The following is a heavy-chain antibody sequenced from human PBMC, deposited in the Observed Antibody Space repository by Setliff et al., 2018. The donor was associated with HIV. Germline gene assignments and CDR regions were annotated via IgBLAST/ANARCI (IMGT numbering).Heavy chain of an antibody. CDR2: IYTSGST. CDR3: ARYKCINCACVGFDI. J-gene: IGHJ3*02. D-gene: IGHD2-21*01. V-gene: IGHV4-61*02. CDR1: DGSISTGSYY. Sequence: PSETLSLTCTVADGSISTGSYYWSWVRQPAGRGLEWIGRIYTSGSTNYNPSLKRRFTMSVDTSKNQVSLKLTSVTAADTAVYYCARYKCINCACVGFDIWGQGITFTVSS.